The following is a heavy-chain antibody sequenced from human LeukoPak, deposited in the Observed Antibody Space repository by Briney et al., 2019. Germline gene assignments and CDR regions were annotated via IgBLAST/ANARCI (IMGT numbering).Heavy chain of an antibody. Sequence: GGSLRLSCAASRFAFNKYAMHWVRQAPGKGLEWVSAISIRGENTYYADSVKGRFTISRDTSRNTLYLQMHSLRAEDTAVYYCARLISTSSSRFSDYWGQGTLVTVSS. CDR1: RFAFNKYA. CDR3: ARLISTSSSRFSDY. D-gene: IGHD6-6*01. CDR2: ISIRGENT. J-gene: IGHJ4*02. V-gene: IGHV3-23*01.